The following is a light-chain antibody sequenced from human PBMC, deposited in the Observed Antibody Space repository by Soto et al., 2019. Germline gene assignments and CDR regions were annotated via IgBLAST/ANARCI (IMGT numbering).Light chain of an antibody. V-gene: IGKV1-5*01. CDR1: ESIRTW. Sequence: DIQMTQSPSTLSASIGDRVTITCRASESIRTWLAWYQHKPGKAPKILIYDAASFESGVPSRCSGSGSGTDFTLTIRSLQHEDFATYYCQQSYTAPLTFGGGTKVDI. CDR3: QQSYTAPLT. CDR2: DAA. J-gene: IGKJ4*01.